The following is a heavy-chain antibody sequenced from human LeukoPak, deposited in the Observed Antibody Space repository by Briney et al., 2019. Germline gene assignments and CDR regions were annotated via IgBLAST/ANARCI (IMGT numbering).Heavy chain of an antibody. D-gene: IGHD1-1*01. CDR2: IWYGGSNK. Sequence: GGSLRLSCAASGFTFSSYGMHWVRQAPSKGLEWVAVIWYGGSNKYYADSVKGRFTISRDNSKNTLYLQMNSLRAEDTAVYYCAKAGNVGYYYYMDVWGKGTTVTVSS. V-gene: IGHV3-30*02. J-gene: IGHJ6*03. CDR1: GFTFSSYG. CDR3: AKAGNVGYYYYMDV.